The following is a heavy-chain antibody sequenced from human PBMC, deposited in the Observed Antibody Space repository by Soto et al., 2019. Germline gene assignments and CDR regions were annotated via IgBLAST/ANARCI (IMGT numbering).Heavy chain of an antibody. CDR2: IYHSGST. J-gene: IGHJ6*02. V-gene: IGHV4-4*02. D-gene: IGHD6-13*01. CDR1: GGSISSSNW. CDR3: ARSXGIAAAGTVHYYYGMDV. Sequence: SETLSLTCAVSGGSISSSNWWSWVRQPPGKGLEWIGEIYHSGSTNYNPSLKSRVTISVDKSKNQFSLKLSSVTAADTAVYYCARSXGIAAAGTVHYYYGMDVWGQGTTVTVSS.